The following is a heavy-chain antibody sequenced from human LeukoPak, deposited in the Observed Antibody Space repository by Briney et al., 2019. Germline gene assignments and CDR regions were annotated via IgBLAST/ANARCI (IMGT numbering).Heavy chain of an antibody. CDR1: GFTFSDHA. CDR3: ARGHCRRTSCYSSGGYYYYSMDV. J-gene: IGHJ6*02. Sequence: GGSLRLSCAASGFTFSDHAMSWVRQAPAKGLEWVSSTNGNGGGSYYIDSVKGRFTVSRDNSENSLYLQMNNLRTGDTAVYFCARGHCRRTSCYSSGGYYYYSMDVWGQGTTVIVSS. CDR2: TNGNGGGS. D-gene: IGHD2-2*01. V-gene: IGHV3-23*01.